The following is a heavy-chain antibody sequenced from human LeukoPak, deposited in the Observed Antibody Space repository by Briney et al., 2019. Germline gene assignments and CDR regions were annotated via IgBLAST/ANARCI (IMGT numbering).Heavy chain of an antibody. CDR2: IYYSGST. J-gene: IGHJ4*02. CDR1: GGSISSSSYY. CDR3: ARLDCSSTSCYTPIDY. D-gene: IGHD2-2*02. V-gene: IGHV4-39*01. Sequence: PSETLSLTCTVSGGSISSSSYYWSWIRQPPGKGLEWIGSIYYSGSTYYNPSLKSRVTISVDTSKNQFSLKLSSVTAADTAVYYCARLDCSSTSCYTPIDYWGQGTLVTVSS.